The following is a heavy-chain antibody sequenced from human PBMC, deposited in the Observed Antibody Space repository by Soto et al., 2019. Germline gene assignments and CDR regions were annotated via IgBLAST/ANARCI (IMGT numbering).Heavy chain of an antibody. CDR2: ISSNGGST. Sequence: GGSLRLSCSASGFTFSSYAMHWVRQAPGKGLEYVSAISSNGGSTYYADSVKGRFTISRDNSKNTLYLQMSRLRAEDTSVYDCGKLPPAGVSSGYDAFDIWGQGTMVTVSS. CDR3: GKLPPAGVSSGYDAFDI. V-gene: IGHV3-64D*06. D-gene: IGHD6-25*01. J-gene: IGHJ3*02. CDR1: GFTFSSYA.